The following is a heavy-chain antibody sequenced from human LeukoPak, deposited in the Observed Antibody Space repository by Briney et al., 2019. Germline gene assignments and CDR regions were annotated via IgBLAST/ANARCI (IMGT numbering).Heavy chain of an antibody. CDR3: ARDESGYSGYDWGLRDGMDV. CDR1: GFTVSSNY. V-gene: IGHV3-66*01. J-gene: IGHJ6*02. Sequence: GGSLRLSCAASGFTVSSNYMSWVRQAPGKGLEWVSVIYSGGSTYYADSVKGRFTISRDNSKNTLYLQMNSLRAEDTAVYDCARDESGYSGYDWGLRDGMDVWGQGTTVTVSS. CDR2: IYSGGST. D-gene: IGHD5-12*01.